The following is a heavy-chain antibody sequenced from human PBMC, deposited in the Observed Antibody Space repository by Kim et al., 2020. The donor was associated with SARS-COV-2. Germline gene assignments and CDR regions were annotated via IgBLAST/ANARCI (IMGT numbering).Heavy chain of an antibody. D-gene: IGHD3-16*01. V-gene: IGHV3-7*03. CDR1: GFTFSSYW. CDR3: ARDTDFGVYEGPNWFDP. Sequence: GGSLRLSCAASGFTFSSYWMSWVRQAPGKGLEWVANIKQDGSEKYYVDSVKGRFTISRDNAKNSLYLQMNSLRAEDTAVYYCARDTDFGVYEGPNWFDPWGQGTLVTVSS. J-gene: IGHJ5*02. CDR2: IKQDGSEK.